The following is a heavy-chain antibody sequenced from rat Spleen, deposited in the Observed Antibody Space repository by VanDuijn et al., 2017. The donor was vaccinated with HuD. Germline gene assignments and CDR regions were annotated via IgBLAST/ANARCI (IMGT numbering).Heavy chain of an antibody. D-gene: IGHD1-1*01. CDR1: GFTFSNYG. CDR3: ARHSYDSGGGYVMDA. CDR2: ISYDGSST. J-gene: IGHJ4*01. Sequence: EVQLVESGGGLVQPGRSLKLSCAASGFTFSNYGMAWVRQAPTKGLEWVATISYDGSSTYYRDSVKGRFAISRDNAKSTLYLQMDSLRSEDTATYYCARHSYDSGGGYVMDAWGQGASVTVSS. V-gene: IGHV5-29*01.